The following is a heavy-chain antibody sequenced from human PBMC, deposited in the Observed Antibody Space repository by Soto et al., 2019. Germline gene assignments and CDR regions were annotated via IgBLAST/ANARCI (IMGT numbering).Heavy chain of an antibody. CDR1: GFTFSSYA. CDR3: AKAAIYYYGSGCQNY. CDR2: ISGSGGST. D-gene: IGHD3-10*01. J-gene: IGHJ4*02. V-gene: IGHV3-23*01. Sequence: GGSLRLSCSASGFTFSSYAMSWVRQAPGKGLEWVSAISGSGGSTYYAVSLKGRFTISSDNSKNTLYLQMNSPRAEDTAAYYCAKAAIYYYGSGCQNYWGQGTLVTVSS.